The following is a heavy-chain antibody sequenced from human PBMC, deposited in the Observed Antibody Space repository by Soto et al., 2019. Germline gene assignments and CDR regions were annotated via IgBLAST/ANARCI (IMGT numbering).Heavy chain of an antibody. CDR1: GYTFTSYY. V-gene: IGHV1-46*03. D-gene: IGHD2-2*01. CDR3: ARDWEPVKIVVVPAAKQLGSSQIDY. CDR2: INPSGGST. J-gene: IGHJ4*02. Sequence: ASVKVSCKAPGYTFTSYYMHWVRQAPGQGLEWMGIINPSGGSTSYAQKFQGRVTMTRDTSTSTVYMELSGLRSEDTAVYYCARDWEPVKIVVVPAAKQLGSSQIDYWGQGTLVTVSS.